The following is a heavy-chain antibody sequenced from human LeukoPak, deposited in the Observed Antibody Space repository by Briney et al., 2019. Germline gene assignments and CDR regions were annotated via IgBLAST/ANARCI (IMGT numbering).Heavy chain of an antibody. V-gene: IGHV3-23*01. CDR3: AKRVGATETYYFDY. D-gene: IGHD1-26*01. J-gene: IGHJ4*02. Sequence: GGSLRLSCAASGFTFSSYAMSWVRQAPGKGLEWVSVISGSGGSTYYADSVKGRFTISRDNSKNTVYLQMNSLRAEDTAVYYCAKRVGATETYYFDYWGQGTLVTVSS. CDR2: ISGSGGST. CDR1: GFTFSSYA.